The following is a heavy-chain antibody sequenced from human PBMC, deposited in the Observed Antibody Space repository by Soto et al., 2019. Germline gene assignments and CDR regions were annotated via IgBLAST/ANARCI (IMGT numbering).Heavy chain of an antibody. CDR3: ARDGSSGWYDYYYYGMDV. V-gene: IGHV3-53*01. D-gene: IGHD6-19*01. Sequence: GGSLRLSCAASGFTVSSNYMSWVRQAPGKGLEWVSVIYSGGSTYYADSVKGRFTTSRDNSKNTLYLQMNSLRAEDTAVYYCARDGSSGWYDYYYYGMDVWGQGTTVTVSS. J-gene: IGHJ6*02. CDR1: GFTVSSNY. CDR2: IYSGGST.